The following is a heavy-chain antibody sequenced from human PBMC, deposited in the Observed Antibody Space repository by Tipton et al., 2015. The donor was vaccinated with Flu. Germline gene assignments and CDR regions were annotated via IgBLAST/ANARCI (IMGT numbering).Heavy chain of an antibody. D-gene: IGHD5-12*01. CDR3: ARDLRGYSGYTGGDAFAI. CDR2: VYHSGSI. CDR1: GYSISTGYY. V-gene: IGHV4-38-2*02. J-gene: IGHJ3*02. Sequence: TLSLTCTVSGYSISTGYYWGWVRQSPGKGLEWIGNVYHSGSIYYNPSLQSRVTMSVDTSKNQFSLKLSSLTAADTAVYYCARDLRGYSGYTGGDAFAIWGQGIMVTVSS.